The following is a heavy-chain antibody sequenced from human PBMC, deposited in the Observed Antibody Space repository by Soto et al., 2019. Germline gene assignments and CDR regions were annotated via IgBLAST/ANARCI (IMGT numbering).Heavy chain of an antibody. V-gene: IGHV4-39*01. CDR1: GDSISSSTYY. CDR2: MLYSGNT. Sequence: PSKTLSLTCTVSGDSISSSTYYWVWIRQSPGKGPEWIGSMLYSGNTYYNPSLKNRVTRSVDTSKNQFSLKLSSVTVADTAVYYCARHAPYGPIDYWGQGTLVTVSS. D-gene: IGHD3-10*01. CDR3: ARHAPYGPIDY. J-gene: IGHJ4*02.